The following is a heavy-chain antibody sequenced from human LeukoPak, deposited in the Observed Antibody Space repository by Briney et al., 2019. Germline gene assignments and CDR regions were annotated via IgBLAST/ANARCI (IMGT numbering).Heavy chain of an antibody. J-gene: IGHJ2*01. CDR3: ARDRSSSGPSTL. D-gene: IGHD3-22*01. Sequence: PGGSLRLSCAASGFTFSSYEMNWVRQAPGKGLEWVSYISSSGSTIYYADSVKGRFTISRDNAKNSLYLQMNSLRAEDTAVYYCARDRSSSGPSTLWGRGTLVTVSS. CDR1: GFTFSSYE. CDR2: ISSSGSTI. V-gene: IGHV3-48*03.